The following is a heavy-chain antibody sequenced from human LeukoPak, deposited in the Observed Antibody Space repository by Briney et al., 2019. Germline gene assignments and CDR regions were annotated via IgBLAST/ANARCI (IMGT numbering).Heavy chain of an antibody. CDR2: IYHSGST. Sequence: SDTLSLTCAVSGYSISSGYYWGWIRQPPRKGLEWIGSIYHSGSTYYNPSLKSRVTISVDTSKNQSSLKLSSVTAADTAVYYCGRGLGDGYFGYWGQGTLVTVSS. D-gene: IGHD6-13*01. V-gene: IGHV4-38-2*01. CDR1: GYSISSGYY. CDR3: GRGLGDGYFGY. J-gene: IGHJ4*02.